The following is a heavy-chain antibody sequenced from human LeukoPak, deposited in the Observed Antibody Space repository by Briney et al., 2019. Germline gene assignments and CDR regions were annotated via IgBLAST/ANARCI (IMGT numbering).Heavy chain of an antibody. CDR3: AAGYDFWSGRFDY. Sequence: GGSLRLFCAASGFTFSSYGMHWVRQDPGKGLEWVAVISYDGSNKYYADSVQGRFTISRDNSKNTLYLQMNSLRAEDTAVYYCAAGYDFWSGRFDYWGQGTLVTVSS. J-gene: IGHJ4*02. CDR1: GFTFSSYG. CDR2: ISYDGSNK. V-gene: IGHV3-30*03. D-gene: IGHD3-3*01.